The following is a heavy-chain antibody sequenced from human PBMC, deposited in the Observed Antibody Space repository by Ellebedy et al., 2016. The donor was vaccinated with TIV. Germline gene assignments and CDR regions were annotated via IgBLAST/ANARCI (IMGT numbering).Heavy chain of an antibody. CDR3: AKGGYYFGSGSYTEMDV. CDR2: ISDSGGRT. V-gene: IGHV3-23*01. J-gene: IGHJ6*02. D-gene: IGHD3-10*01. CDR1: GFTFSTYA. Sequence: GGSLRLXCAASGFTFSTYAMNWVRQAPGKGLGWVSAISDSGGRTYYADSVKGRFTISRDNSNNTVYLQMNSLRVDDTAVYYCAKGGYYFGSGSYTEMDVWGQGTTVTVS.